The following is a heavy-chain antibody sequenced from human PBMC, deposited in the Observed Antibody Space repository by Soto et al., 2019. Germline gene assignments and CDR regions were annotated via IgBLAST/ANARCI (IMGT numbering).Heavy chain of an antibody. Sequence: QVQLVESGGGVVQPGRSLRLSCAASGFTFSNYGMQWVRQAPGKGLEWVAVIPYDGSNTYYGDSVKGRFTISRDNSRNTLYLQINSLRAEDTAVYYCARDLGRLDYWGQGTLVTVSS. CDR3: ARDLGRLDY. CDR1: GFTFSNYG. J-gene: IGHJ4*02. CDR2: IPYDGSNT. D-gene: IGHD7-27*01. V-gene: IGHV3-33*01.